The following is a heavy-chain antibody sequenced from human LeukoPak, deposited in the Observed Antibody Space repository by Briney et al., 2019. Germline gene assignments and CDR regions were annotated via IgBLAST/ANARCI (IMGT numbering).Heavy chain of an antibody. CDR3: ARGGSGWNYYYYYMDV. D-gene: IGHD6-19*01. Sequence: SETLSLTCTVSGGSISSGSYFWSWIRQPAGKGLEWIGRIYTSGSTNYNPSLKSRVTISVDTSKNQFSLKLSSVTAADTAVYYCARGGSGWNYYYYYMDVWGKGTTVTVSS. CDR2: IYTSGST. V-gene: IGHV4-61*02. J-gene: IGHJ6*03. CDR1: GGSISSGSYF.